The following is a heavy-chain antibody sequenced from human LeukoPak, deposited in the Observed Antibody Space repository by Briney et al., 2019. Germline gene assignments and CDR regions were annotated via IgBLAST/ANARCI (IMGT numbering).Heavy chain of an antibody. CDR1: GGSISSYY. V-gene: IGHV4-59*12. J-gene: IGHJ4*02. Sequence: SSETLSLTCTVSGGSISSYYWSWIRQPPGKGLEWIGSIYYSGNTYYKSSLKSRVTTAVDTSKNQFSLKLSSVTAADTAVYYCAREGWLQFPDYWGQGTLVTVSS. CDR2: IYYSGNT. D-gene: IGHD5-24*01. CDR3: AREGWLQFPDY.